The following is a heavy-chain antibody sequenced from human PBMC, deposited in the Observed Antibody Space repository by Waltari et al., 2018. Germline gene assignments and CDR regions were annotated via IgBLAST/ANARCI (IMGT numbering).Heavy chain of an antibody. D-gene: IGHD6-13*01. Sequence: QVQLQESGPGLGKPSETLSVTCTIPGDSIGTYYWGWIRQPPGKGLEWIVYMYASGSTTDQASLRRRVVRSVDTSKNQFSLRLNSVTAADTAVYYCARASRNSSSWRLFDYWGRGTLVIVSS. CDR3: ARASRNSSSWRLFDY. V-gene: IGHV4-4*09. J-gene: IGHJ4*02. CDR1: GDSIGTYY. CDR2: MYASGST.